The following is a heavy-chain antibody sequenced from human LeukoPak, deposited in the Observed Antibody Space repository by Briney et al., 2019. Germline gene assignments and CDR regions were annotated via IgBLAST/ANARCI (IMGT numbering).Heavy chain of an antibody. Sequence: GGSLRLSCAASGFTFSTYSMNWVRQAPGKGLEWVSSITSSNSYIHYADSVKGRFTISRDNAKNSLYLRMNSLRAEDTAIYYCTRDQNFYGSGRGFDPWGQGTLVTVSS. V-gene: IGHV3-21*01. CDR3: TRDQNFYGSGRGFDP. J-gene: IGHJ5*02. CDR1: GFTFSTYS. D-gene: IGHD3-10*01. CDR2: ITSSNSYI.